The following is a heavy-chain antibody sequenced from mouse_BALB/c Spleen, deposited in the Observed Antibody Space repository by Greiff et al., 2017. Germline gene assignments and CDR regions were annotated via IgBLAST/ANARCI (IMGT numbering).Heavy chain of an antibody. CDR2: IWAGGST. V-gene: IGHV2-9*02. D-gene: IGHD2-1*01. CDR3: ARDWDGNYVDAMDY. CDR1: GFSLTSYG. J-gene: IGHJ4*01. Sequence: VKVVESGPGLVAPSQSLSITCTVSGFSLTSYGVHWVRQPPGKGLEWLGVIWAGGSTNYNSALMSRLSISKDNSKSQVFLKMNSLQTDDTAMYYCARDWDGNYVDAMDYWGQGTSVTVSS.